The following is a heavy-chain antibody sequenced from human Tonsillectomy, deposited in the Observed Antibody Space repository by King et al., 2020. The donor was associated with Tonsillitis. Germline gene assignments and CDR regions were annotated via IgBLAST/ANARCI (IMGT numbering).Heavy chain of an antibody. Sequence: QLQESGPGLVKPSETLSLTCTVSGGSISSYYWSWIRQPAGKGLEWIGRIYTSGITNYNPSLKSRVTMSVDTSKNQFSLKLSAVTAADTAVYYCAREAAAATGDCFDPWGQGTLVTVSS. CDR1: GGSISSYY. J-gene: IGHJ5*02. CDR3: AREAAAATGDCFDP. D-gene: IGHD6-13*01. CDR2: IYTSGIT. V-gene: IGHV4-4*07.